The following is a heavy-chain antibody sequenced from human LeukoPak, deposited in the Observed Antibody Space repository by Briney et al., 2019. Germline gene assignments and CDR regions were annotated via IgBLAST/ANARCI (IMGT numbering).Heavy chain of an antibody. D-gene: IGHD4-17*01. CDR1: GGTFSSYA. J-gene: IGHJ3*02. Sequence: GASVKVSCKASGGTFSSYAISWVRQAPGQGLEWMGRIIPILGIANYAQKFQGRVTITADKSTSTAYMELSSLRSEDTAVYYCASGTSGPHGDHAFDIWGQGTMVTVSS. CDR2: IIPILGIA. CDR3: ASGTSGPHGDHAFDI. V-gene: IGHV1-69*04.